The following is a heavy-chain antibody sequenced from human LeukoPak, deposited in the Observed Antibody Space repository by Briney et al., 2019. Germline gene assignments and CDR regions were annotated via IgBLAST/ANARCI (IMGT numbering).Heavy chain of an antibody. CDR3: ARHDAGIAARPFDN. D-gene: IGHD6-6*01. CDR2: IHASGPT. CDR1: GGSISTYY. V-gene: IGHV4-4*09. Sequence: SETLSLTCTVSGGSISTYYWSWIWRPPGKGLEWIAYIHASGPTNYNPSLKSRITISADTSKNQFSLKLSSVTAADTAVYYCARHDAGIAARPFDNWGQGTLVTVSS. J-gene: IGHJ4*02.